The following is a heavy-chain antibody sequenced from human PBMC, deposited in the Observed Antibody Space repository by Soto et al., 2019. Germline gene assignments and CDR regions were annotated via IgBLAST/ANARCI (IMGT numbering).Heavy chain of an antibody. V-gene: IGHV3-30-3*01. CDR3: ARDPLWGTAMVLWYFDL. J-gene: IGHJ2*01. D-gene: IGHD5-18*01. Sequence: RRLSGAASGFDFSSYSMHGVRQTPGKGLEYVSVISYDGSNKYYADSVKGRFTISRDNSKNTLYLQMNSLRAEDTAVYYCARDPLWGTAMVLWYFDLWGRGTLVTVSS. CDR2: ISYDGSNK. CDR1: GFDFSSYS.